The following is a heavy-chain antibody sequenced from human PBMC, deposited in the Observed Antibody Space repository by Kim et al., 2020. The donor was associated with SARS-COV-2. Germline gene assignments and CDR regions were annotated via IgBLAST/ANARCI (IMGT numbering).Heavy chain of an antibody. D-gene: IGHD2-2*03. CDR3: MKGGWGWIWDH. CDR1: GFTFTGYA. CDR2: IDGSDGTT. J-gene: IGHJ4*02. V-gene: IGHV3-23*01. Sequence: GGSLRLSCTTSGFTFTGYAMSWVRQAPGKGLEWVSSIDGSDGTTYYVDSVKGRFTISRDNSKNTLYLQMNSLRADDTAVYHCMKGGWGWIWDHWGQGT.